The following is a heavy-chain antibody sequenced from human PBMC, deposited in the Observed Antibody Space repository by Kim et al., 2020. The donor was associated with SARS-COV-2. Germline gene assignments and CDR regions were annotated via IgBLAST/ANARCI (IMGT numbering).Heavy chain of an antibody. CDR3: STAITGTGPPYYYYGMDG. D-gene: IGHD1-7*01. CDR2: FCNDGGT. CDR1: GFTFSDNY. J-gene: IGHJ6*01. Sequence: GGSLRLSCAVSGFTFSDNYINWVRQAPGQGLEWVSVFCNDGGTYFAASVKGGFTASRDTSKNTPFLQLNSLRVEDAAVYFCSTAITGTGPPYYYYGMDG. V-gene: IGHV3-53*01.